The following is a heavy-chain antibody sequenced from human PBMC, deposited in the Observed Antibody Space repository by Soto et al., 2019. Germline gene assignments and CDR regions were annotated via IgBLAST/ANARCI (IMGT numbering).Heavy chain of an antibody. CDR1: GGSMIAYY. Sequence: PSETLSLTCTVSGGSMIAYYWNWMRQPPGKGLQWIGYTYYSGSTTYNPSLKSRVTISVDSSKNQFPLKLDSVTPADTAVYYCARVRGTAGKRYFDYWGPGTLVTVPQ. J-gene: IGHJ4*02. D-gene: IGHD6-13*01. CDR2: TYYSGST. V-gene: IGHV4-59*01. CDR3: ARVRGTAGKRYFDY.